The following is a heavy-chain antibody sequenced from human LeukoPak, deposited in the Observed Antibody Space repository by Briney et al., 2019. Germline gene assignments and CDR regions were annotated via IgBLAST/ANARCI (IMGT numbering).Heavy chain of an antibody. J-gene: IGHJ4*02. CDR1: GGSISSYF. D-gene: IGHD5-12*01. CDR2: MSNTGIT. CDR3: AKASVATAVLFDS. V-gene: IGHV4-59*01. Sequence: PSETLSLTCTVSGGSISSYFWNWLRQPPGQGLEWIGYMSNTGITKYNPSLKSRVTISADTSKNQFSLNLKSVTAADTAVYYCAKASVATAVLFDSWGQGTLVAVSS.